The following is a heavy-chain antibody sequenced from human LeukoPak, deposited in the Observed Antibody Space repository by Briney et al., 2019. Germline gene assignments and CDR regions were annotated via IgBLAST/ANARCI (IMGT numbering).Heavy chain of an antibody. CDR3: AKDRDCSSATCYVFWFDP. J-gene: IGHJ5*02. V-gene: IGHV3-23*01. CDR1: GFTFSSYE. CDR2: ISGSGGSI. Sequence: GGSLRLSCAASGFTFSSYEMNWVRQAPGKGPEWVSVISGSGGSISYADSVKGRFTISRDNSKNTLYLQMNSLRAEDTAVYYCAKDRDCSSATCYVFWFDPWGQGTLVTVSS. D-gene: IGHD2-2*01.